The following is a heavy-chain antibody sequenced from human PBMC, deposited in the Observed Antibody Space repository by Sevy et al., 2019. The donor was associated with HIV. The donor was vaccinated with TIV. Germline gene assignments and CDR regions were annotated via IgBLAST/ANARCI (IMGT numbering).Heavy chain of an antibody. CDR3: ARGDPSNTFDY. V-gene: IGHV4-39*07. CDR2: IYYRGNT. J-gene: IGHJ4*02. Sequence: SETLSLTCTMSVSGGSISSINSYWGWIRQPPGKGLEWIGSIYYRGNTYYNPSLKSRVTMSVDRSKNQFSLKLTSVTAADTAVYYCARGDPSNTFDYWGQGTLVTVSS. CDR1: GGSISSINSY.